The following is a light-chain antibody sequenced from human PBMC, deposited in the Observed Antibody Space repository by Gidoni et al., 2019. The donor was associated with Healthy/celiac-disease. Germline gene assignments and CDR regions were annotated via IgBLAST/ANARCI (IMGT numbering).Light chain of an antibody. J-gene: IGLJ3*02. CDR3: SSYTSSSTPWV. CDR1: SSDVGGYNY. V-gene: IGLV2-14*01. CDR2: DVS. Sequence: QSALTQHASVSGSPGQSITISCTGTSSDVGGYNYVSWYQQHPGKAPKLMIYDVSNRPSGVSNRFSGSKSGNTASLTISGLQAEDEADYYCSSYTSSSTPWVFGGGTKLTVL.